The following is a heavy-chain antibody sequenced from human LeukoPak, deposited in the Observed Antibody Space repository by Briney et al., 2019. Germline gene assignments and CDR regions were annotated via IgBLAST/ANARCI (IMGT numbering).Heavy chain of an antibody. D-gene: IGHD6-6*01. CDR1: GFTFSSYW. Sequence: GGSLRLSCAASGFTFSSYWMHWVRQAPGKGLVWVSRINSDGSSTSYADSVKGRLTISRDNAKNTLYLQMNSLRAEDTAVYYCARGSSSPDAFDIWGQGTMVTVSS. CDR2: INSDGSST. CDR3: ARGSSSPDAFDI. J-gene: IGHJ3*02. V-gene: IGHV3-74*01.